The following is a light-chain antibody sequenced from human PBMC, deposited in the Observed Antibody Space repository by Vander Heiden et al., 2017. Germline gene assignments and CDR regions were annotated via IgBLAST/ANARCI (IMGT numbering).Light chain of an antibody. CDR2: VNSDGSH. CDR1: SDHSSYA. J-gene: IGLJ3*02. CDR3: QTWGTGLQV. Sequence: PYASASELAKYKHTCTLSSDHSSYAIAWHQQQPQQGPRFLMKVNSDGSHTKGDAIPDRFSGSSSGAQRYLTISSLQSEDEADYYCQTWGTGLQVFGGGTKLTVL. V-gene: IGLV4-69*01.